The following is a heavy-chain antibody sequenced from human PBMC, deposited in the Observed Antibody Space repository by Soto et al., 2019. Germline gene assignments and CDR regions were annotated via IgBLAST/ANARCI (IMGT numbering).Heavy chain of an antibody. J-gene: IGHJ3*02. V-gene: IGHV3-30-3*01. CDR2: ISYDGSNK. CDR3: ARPYYTGGVVIIHAFEI. Sequence: QVQLVESGGGVVQPGRSLRLSCAASGFTFSSYAMHWVRQAPGKGLEWVAVISYDGSNKYYADSVKGRFTLSRDNSKNTRYLQMNSLRAEDTAVDYCARPYYTGGVVIIHAFEIWGRGTMVTVSS. D-gene: IGHD3-3*01. CDR1: GFTFSSYA.